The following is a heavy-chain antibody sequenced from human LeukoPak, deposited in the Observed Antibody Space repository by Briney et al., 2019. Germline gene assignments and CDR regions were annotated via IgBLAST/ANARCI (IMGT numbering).Heavy chain of an antibody. CDR1: GGSITNTISY. D-gene: IGHD2/OR15-2a*01. J-gene: IGHJ5*02. V-gene: IGHV4-39*01. CDR2: IYFNGGST. CDR3: SSTMHNSWDRIDP. Sequence: SATLSLTCTVSGGSITNTISYWAWMRQSPGKGLAWIGSIYFNGGSTYYNPSLKTRATLLLDTYRNQFSLNLRSVTAPDPGVYYCSSTMHNSWDRIDPWGEGTQVTVSS.